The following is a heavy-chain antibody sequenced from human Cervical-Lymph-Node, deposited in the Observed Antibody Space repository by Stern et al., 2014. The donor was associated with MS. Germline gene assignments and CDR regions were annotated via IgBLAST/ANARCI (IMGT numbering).Heavy chain of an antibody. J-gene: IGHJ3*02. V-gene: IGHV1-69*01. CDR3: ATGGGADAFDI. Sequence: QVQLMQSGAEVKKPGSSGKVSCKASGGTFSSYAISWVRQAPGQGLEWIGGIIPIFATAHYAQKFQGKVTITADESTSTAYMELNSLRSDDTAVFYCATGGGADAFDIWGQGTMVTVSS. D-gene: IGHD1-1*01. CDR2: IIPIFATA. CDR1: GGTFSSYA.